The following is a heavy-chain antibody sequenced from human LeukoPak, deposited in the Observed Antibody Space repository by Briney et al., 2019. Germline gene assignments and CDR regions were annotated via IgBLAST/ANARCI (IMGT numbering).Heavy chain of an antibody. Sequence: GASVKVSCKASGYTFTGYYMHWVRQAPGQGLEWMGWISAYNGNTNYAQKLQGRVTMTTDTSTSTAYMELRSLRSDDTAVYYCARVSLETMVILFDYWGQGTLVTVSS. D-gene: IGHD4/OR15-4a*01. CDR2: ISAYNGNT. CDR3: ARVSLETMVILFDY. J-gene: IGHJ4*02. CDR1: GYTFTGYY. V-gene: IGHV1-18*04.